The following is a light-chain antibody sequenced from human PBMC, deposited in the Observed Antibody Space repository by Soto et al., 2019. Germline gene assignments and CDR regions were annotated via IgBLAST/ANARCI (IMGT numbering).Light chain of an antibody. Sequence: QSALTQPASVSGSPGQSITISCTGTSSDVGGYHYVSWYQQHPGKAPKLMIYEVSNRPSGGSNRFSGSKSGNTASLTISGLQAEDEADYYCSSYTSSSIDYVFGTGTKLTVL. CDR2: EVS. CDR3: SSYTSSSIDYV. CDR1: SSDVGGYHY. J-gene: IGLJ1*01. V-gene: IGLV2-14*01.